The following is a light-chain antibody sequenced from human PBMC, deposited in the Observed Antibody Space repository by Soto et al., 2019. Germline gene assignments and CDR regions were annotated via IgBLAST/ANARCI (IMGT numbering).Light chain of an antibody. CDR1: QSISNY. CDR3: QQSHSLPLT. J-gene: IGKJ4*01. CDR2: VAS. Sequence: DIQMTQSPSSLSASVGDRVTITCRASQSISNYLNWYQQKPGKAPKLLISVASSLQSGVPSRFSGSGSGTDFSLTISSLQPEDFATYYCQQSHSLPLTFGGGTKVDIK. V-gene: IGKV1-39*01.